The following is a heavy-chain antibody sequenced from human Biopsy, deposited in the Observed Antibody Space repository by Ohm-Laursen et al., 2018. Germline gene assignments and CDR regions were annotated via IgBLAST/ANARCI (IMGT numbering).Heavy chain of an antibody. CDR2: VYYTGST. V-gene: IGHV4-59*01. D-gene: IGHD3-22*01. CDR3: ARDRGYYSDRTVPGYFDL. CDR1: GGSIISYY. Sequence: SDTLSLTCSVSGGSIISYYWTWIRQPPGKGLQWIGYVYYTGSTDYNPSLQSRVTISVDTSKNHFSLRLRSVTPADTAIYYCARDRGYYSDRTVPGYFDLWGRGTLVTVSS. J-gene: IGHJ2*01.